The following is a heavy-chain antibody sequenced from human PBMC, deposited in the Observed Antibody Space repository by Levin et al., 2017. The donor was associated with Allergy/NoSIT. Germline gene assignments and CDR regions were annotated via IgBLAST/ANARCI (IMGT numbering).Heavy chain of an antibody. V-gene: IGHV3-74*01. D-gene: IGHD1-26*01. J-gene: IGHJ4*02. CDR1: GFSFNSYW. CDR3: AREGELFDY. Sequence: ASVKVSCAASGFSFNSYWMHWVRQAPGKGLVWVSRINSDGSSTTYADSVKGRFTISRDNAKKTVYLQMNSLRVEDTAVYYCAREGELFDYWGQGTLVTVSS. CDR2: INSDGSST.